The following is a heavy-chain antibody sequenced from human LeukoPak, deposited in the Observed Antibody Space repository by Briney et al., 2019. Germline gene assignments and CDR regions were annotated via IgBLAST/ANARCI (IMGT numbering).Heavy chain of an antibody. CDR2: IYTSGST. D-gene: IGHD1-26*01. J-gene: IGHJ4*02. V-gene: IGHV4-61*02. CDR3: ARGHSKWELLHY. Sequence: SQTLSLTCTVSGGSISSGSYYWSWIRQPAGKGLEWIGRIYTSGSTNYNPSLKSRVTISVDTSKNRFSLKLSSVTAADTAVYYCARGHSKWELLHYWGQGTLVTVSS. CDR1: GGSISSGSYY.